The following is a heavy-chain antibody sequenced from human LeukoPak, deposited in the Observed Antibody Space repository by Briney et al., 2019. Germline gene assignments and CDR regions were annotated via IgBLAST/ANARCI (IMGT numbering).Heavy chain of an antibody. V-gene: IGHV5-51*01. J-gene: IGHJ4*02. CDR1: RYSFTSYW. CDR2: IYPGDSDT. D-gene: IGHD3-3*01. CDR3: ARTHKPSDFWSGYYSY. Sequence: GESLKISCKGSRYSFTSYWIGWVRQMPGKGLEWMGIIYPGDSDTRYSPSFQGQVTISADKSISTAYLQWSSLKASDTAMYYCARTHKPSDFWSGYYSYWGQGTLVTVSS.